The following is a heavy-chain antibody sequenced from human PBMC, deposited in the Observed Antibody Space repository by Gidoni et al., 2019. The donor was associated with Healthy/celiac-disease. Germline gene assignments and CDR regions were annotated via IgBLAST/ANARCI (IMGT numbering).Heavy chain of an antibody. V-gene: IGHV3-30-3*01. J-gene: IGHJ5*02. CDR3: ARDLGYCSGGSCYP. CDR1: GFTFSSYA. Sequence: QVQLVESGGGVVQPGRSLRLSCAASGFTFSSYAMHWVRQAPGKGLEWVAVISYDGSNKYYADSVKGRFTISRDNSKNTLYLQMNSLRAEDTAVYYCARDLGYCSGGSCYPWGQGTLVTVSS. D-gene: IGHD2-15*01. CDR2: ISYDGSNK.